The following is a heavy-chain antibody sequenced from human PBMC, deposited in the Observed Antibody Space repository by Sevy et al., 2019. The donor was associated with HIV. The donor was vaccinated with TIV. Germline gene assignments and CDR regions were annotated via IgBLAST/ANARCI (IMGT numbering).Heavy chain of an antibody. D-gene: IGHD1-1*01. Sequence: SETLALTCTVSGGSTSTYYWNWIRQPPGKGLEWIGYISDSGFSNDNPSLRRRVTISIDTSKNQFSLRLTSVSAADTAVYSCAKGGGRTDWGIDVWGPGTTVTDSS. CDR1: GGSTSTYY. J-gene: IGHJ6*02. CDR2: ISDSGFS. CDR3: AKGGGRTDWGIDV. V-gene: IGHV4-59*01.